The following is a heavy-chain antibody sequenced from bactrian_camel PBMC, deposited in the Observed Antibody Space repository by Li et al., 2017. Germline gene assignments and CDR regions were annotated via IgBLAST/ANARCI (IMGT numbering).Heavy chain of an antibody. CDR1: GYMFSRYC. CDR2: IASDGRT. CDR3: AAVESARCDSSTVRNFVEY. V-gene: IGHV3S26*01. D-gene: IGHD2*01. J-gene: IGHJ4*01. Sequence: HVQLVESGGGSVKAGGSLTLTCVASGYMFSRYCMAWFRLDPGKGREGIAAIASDGRTSYADSVKGRFTVSRDNAKSSLFLQMNSLKPEDTAMYYCAAVESARCDSSTVRNFVEYWGQGTQVTVS.